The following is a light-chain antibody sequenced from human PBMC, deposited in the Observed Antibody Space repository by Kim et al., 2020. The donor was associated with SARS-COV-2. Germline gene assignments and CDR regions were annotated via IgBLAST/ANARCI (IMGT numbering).Light chain of an antibody. J-gene: IGKJ5*01. Sequence: GTLSLSPGDRATLPCRASQGVSNYLTWYQRKPGQAPRLLIYEASKRAAGIPARFSGSGSGTDFTLTISRLEPGDSAVYFCQQRGSFGQGTRLEIK. CDR2: EAS. V-gene: IGKV3-11*01. CDR1: QGVSNY. CDR3: QQRGS.